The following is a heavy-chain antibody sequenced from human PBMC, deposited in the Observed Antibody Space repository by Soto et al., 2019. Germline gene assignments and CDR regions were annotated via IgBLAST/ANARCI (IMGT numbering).Heavy chain of an antibody. CDR2: IYSGGST. CDR1: GFTVSSNY. J-gene: IGHJ4*02. V-gene: IGHV3-53*02. CDR3: ARVGVVVPAAMPAGEDY. D-gene: IGHD2-2*01. Sequence: EVQLVETGGGLIQPGGSLRLSCAASGFTVSSNYMSWVRQAPGKGLEWVSVIYSGGSTYYADSVNGRLTISRDNSKNTLYLQMNSLRAEDTAVYCCARVGVVVPAAMPAGEDYWGQGTLVTV.